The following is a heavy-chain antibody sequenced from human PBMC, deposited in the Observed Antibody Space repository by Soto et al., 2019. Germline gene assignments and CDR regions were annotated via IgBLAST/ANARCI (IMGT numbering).Heavy chain of an antibody. Sequence: VQLVQSGAEVKKPGASVKVSCKASGYTFTSYAMHWVRQAPGQRLEWMGWINAGNGNTKYSQKFQGRVTITRDTSASTAYMELSSMRSEVTAVYYCATSIADDAFDNWGRGTMVTVSS. D-gene: IGHD3-16*02. CDR1: GYTFTSYA. J-gene: IGHJ3*02. V-gene: IGHV1-3*01. CDR3: ATSIADDAFDN. CDR2: INAGNGNT.